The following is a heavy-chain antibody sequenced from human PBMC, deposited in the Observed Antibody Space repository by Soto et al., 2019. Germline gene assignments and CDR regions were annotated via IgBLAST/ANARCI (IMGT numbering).Heavy chain of an antibody. CDR1: GFSLSTSGVG. CDR3: AHSRRITIFGGVRPYGMDV. V-gene: IGHV2-5*02. J-gene: IGHJ6*02. CDR2: IYWDDDK. D-gene: IGHD3-3*01. Sequence: SGPTLVNPTQTLTLTCTFWGFSLSTSGVGVGWIRQPPGKALEWLALIYWDDDKRYSPSLKSRLTITKDTSKNQVVLTMTNRDPVDTATYYCAHSRRITIFGGVRPYGMDVWGQGTRVTVS.